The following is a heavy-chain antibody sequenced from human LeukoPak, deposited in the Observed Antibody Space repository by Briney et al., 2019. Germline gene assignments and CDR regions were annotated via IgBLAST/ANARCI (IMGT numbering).Heavy chain of an antibody. V-gene: IGHV3-11*01. J-gene: IGHJ2*01. CDR1: GFTFSDYY. D-gene: IGHD3-22*01. Sequence: GGSLRLSCAASGFTFSDYYMSWIRQAPGKGLEWVSYISSSGSTIYYADSVKGRFTISRDNAKNSLYLQMNSLRSEDTAVYYCASLSVDSSGYYDYWYFDLWGRGTLVTVSS. CDR3: ASLSVDSSGYYDYWYFDL. CDR2: ISSSGSTI.